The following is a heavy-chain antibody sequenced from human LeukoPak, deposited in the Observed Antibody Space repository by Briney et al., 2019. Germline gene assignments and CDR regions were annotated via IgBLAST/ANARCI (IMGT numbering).Heavy chain of an antibody. D-gene: IGHD7-27*01. CDR1: GYTFTNYD. Sequence: VASVKVSCKTSGYTFTNYDINWVRQATGQGLEWMGWVSPNNGNTGYAQKFQGRVTMTRDTSINTAYMELSSLRSEDTAVYYCASNPPRTGDFNYWGQGALVTVSS. CDR3: ASNPPRTGDFNY. CDR2: VSPNNGNT. V-gene: IGHV1-8*01. J-gene: IGHJ4*02.